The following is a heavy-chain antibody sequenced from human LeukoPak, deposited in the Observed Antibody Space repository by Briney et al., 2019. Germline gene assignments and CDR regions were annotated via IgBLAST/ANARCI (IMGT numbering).Heavy chain of an antibody. V-gene: IGHV4-59*01. CDR3: ASRGDYYDSGGYFDY. CDR2: ISYSGST. CDR1: GASISSYY. J-gene: IGHJ4*02. D-gene: IGHD3-22*01. Sequence: PSETLSLTCTVSGASISSYYWSWIRQPPGKGLEWIGYISYSGSTNYNPSLKSRVTMSVDTSKNHFSLKLSSVTAADTAVYYCASRGDYYDSGGYFDYWGQGTLVTVSS.